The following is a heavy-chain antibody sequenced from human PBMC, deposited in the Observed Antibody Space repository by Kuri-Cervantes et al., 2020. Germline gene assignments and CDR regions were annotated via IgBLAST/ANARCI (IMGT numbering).Heavy chain of an antibody. Sequence: LRLSCAVYGGSFNDYYWAWIRQPPGKGLEWIGYIYYSGRTYSNPSLQSRVTISVDTSKNQFSLKVTSVTAADTAVYFCAREGLTTVAPSDGFDVWGQGTLVTVSS. J-gene: IGHJ3*01. CDR2: IYYSGRT. D-gene: IGHD4-23*01. CDR1: GGSFNDYY. V-gene: IGHV4-34*09. CDR3: AREGLTTVAPSDGFDV.